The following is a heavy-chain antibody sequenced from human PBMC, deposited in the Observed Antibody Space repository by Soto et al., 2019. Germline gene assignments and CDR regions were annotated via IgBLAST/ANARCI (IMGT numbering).Heavy chain of an antibody. CDR2: IVVGSGNT. CDR3: AADRTRQLPHYYYYGMDV. CDR1: GFTFTSSD. D-gene: IGHD2-2*01. J-gene: IGHJ6*02. V-gene: IGHV1-58*01. Sequence: SVKVSCKSSGFTFTSSDVQWVRQARGQRLEWIGWIVVGSGNTNYAQKFQERVTITRDMSTSTAYMELSSLRSEDTAVYYCAADRTRQLPHYYYYGMDVWGQGTTVTVSS.